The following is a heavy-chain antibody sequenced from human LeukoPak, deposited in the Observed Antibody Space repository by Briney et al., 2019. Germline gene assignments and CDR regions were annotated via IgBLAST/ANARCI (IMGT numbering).Heavy chain of an antibody. D-gene: IGHD1-1*01. J-gene: IGHJ3*02. Sequence: ASVKVSCKASGGTFSSYAISWVRQAPGQGLEWMGGIIPIFGTANYAQKFQGRVTITTDESTSTAYMELSSLRSEDTAVNYCARDGTTGTTVAFDIWGQGTMVTVSS. CDR3: ARDGTTGTTVAFDI. CDR2: IIPIFGTA. CDR1: GGTFSSYA. V-gene: IGHV1-69*05.